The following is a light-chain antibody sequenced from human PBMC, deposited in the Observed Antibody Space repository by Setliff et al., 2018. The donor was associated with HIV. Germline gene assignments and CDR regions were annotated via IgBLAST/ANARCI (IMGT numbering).Light chain of an antibody. CDR3: CSYAGSDTWI. V-gene: IGLV2-23*02. CDR2: DVT. J-gene: IGLJ2*01. CDR1: SSDIGGYES. Sequence: QSALTQPASVSGSPGQSITISCTGSSSDIGGYESVSWYQQHPGEVPKLMIYDVTKRPSGVSNRFSASKSANTASLTISGLQAEDEADYYCCSYAGSDTWIFGGGTQLTVL.